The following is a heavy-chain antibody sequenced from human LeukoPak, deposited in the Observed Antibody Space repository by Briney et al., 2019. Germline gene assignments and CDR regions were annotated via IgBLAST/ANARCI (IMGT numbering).Heavy chain of an antibody. CDR3: ARAQYCSSTSCYRMGGVYYFDY. Sequence: GASVKVSCKASGYTFTNYYMHWVRQAPGQGLEWMGIINPSDGRTSYGQKFQGRVTMTRDTSISTAYMELSRLRSDDTAVYYCARAQYCSSTSCYRMGGVYYFDYWGQGTLVTVSS. D-gene: IGHD2-2*01. CDR1: GYTFTNYY. CDR2: INPSDGRT. J-gene: IGHJ4*02. V-gene: IGHV1-46*01.